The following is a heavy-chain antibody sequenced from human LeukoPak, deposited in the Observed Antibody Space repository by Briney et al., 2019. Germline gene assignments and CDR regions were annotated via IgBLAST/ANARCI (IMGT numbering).Heavy chain of an antibody. CDR2: IYHSGST. CDR3: ARQVFGFLEWLQDAFDI. Sequence: SETLSLTCTVSGYSISSGYYWGWLRQPPGKGLEWIGSIYHSGSTYYNPSLKSRVTISVDTSKNQFSLKLSSVTAADTAVYYCARQVFGFLEWLQDAFDIWGQGTMVTVSS. V-gene: IGHV4-38-2*02. CDR1: GYSISSGYY. J-gene: IGHJ3*02. D-gene: IGHD3-3*01.